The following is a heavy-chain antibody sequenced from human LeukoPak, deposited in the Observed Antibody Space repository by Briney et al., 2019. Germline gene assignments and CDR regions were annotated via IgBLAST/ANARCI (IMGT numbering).Heavy chain of an antibody. CDR1: GFTLTNYA. D-gene: IGHD2-21*02. V-gene: IGHV3-30*18. CDR2: ISSDGSNK. J-gene: IGHJ4*02. Sequence: GGSLRLSCAASGFTLTNYAMSWVRQAPGKGLEWVAVISSDGSNKFYADSVKGRFTISRDGSKNTLYPQMNSLRPDDTAVYFCAKPQVTADWYYFHYWGQGTLVTVSS. CDR3: AKPQVTADWYYFHY.